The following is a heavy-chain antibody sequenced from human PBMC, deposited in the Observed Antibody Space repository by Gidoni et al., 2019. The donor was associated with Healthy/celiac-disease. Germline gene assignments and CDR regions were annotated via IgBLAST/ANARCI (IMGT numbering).Heavy chain of an antibody. CDR2: ISGSGGST. J-gene: IGHJ4*02. CDR3: AKDRLPGDDSSGYLG. D-gene: IGHD3-22*01. V-gene: IGHV3-23*01. CDR1: GFTFRSYA. Sequence: EVQLLESGGGLVQPGGSLRLSCAASGFTFRSYAMSWVRQAPGKGLEWVSAISGSGGSTYYADSVKGRFTISRDNSKNTLYLQMNSLRAEDTAVYYCAKDRLPGDDSSGYLGWGQGTLVTVSS.